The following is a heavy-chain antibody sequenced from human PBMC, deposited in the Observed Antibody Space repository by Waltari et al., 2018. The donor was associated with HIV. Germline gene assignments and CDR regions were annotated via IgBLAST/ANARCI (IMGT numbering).Heavy chain of an antibody. V-gene: IGHV1-18*01. CDR2: ISAYNGNR. Sequence: QVQLVQSGAEVKKPGASVKVSCQPSGYTFTRYGITWLRPAPGQVLEWMGWISAYNGNRNYAQKFQGRVTMTTDTSTITVYMELRSLRSDDTAVYYCARYPEAFDWLLGPYYFDSWGQGTLVTVSS. CDR1: GYTFTRYG. D-gene: IGHD3-9*01. CDR3: ARYPEAFDWLLGPYYFDS. J-gene: IGHJ4*02.